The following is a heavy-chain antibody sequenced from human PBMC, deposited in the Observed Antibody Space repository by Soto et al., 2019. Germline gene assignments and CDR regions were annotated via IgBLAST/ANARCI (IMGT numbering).Heavy chain of an antibody. D-gene: IGHD6-6*01. Sequence: SVKVSCKASGGTFSSYAISWVRQAPGQGLEWMGGIIPIFGTANYAQKFQGRGTITADESTSTAYMELSSLRSEDTAVYYCAREGIAARPEWFDPWGQGTLVTVSS. CDR2: IIPIFGTA. CDR1: GGTFSSYA. CDR3: AREGIAARPEWFDP. V-gene: IGHV1-69*13. J-gene: IGHJ5*02.